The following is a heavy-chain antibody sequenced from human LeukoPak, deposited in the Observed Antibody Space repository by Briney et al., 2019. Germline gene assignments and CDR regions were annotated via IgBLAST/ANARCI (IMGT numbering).Heavy chain of an antibody. D-gene: IGHD4-17*01. CDR1: GGSISSYY. CDR3: ARGGYGDYDEGFDY. V-gene: IGHV4-59*01. J-gene: IGHJ4*02. CDR2: IYYSGST. Sequence: SETLSLTCTVSGGSISSYYWSWIRQPPGKGLEWIGYIYYSGSTNCNPSLKSRVTISVDTSKNQFSLKLSSVTAADTAVYYCARGGYGDYDEGFDYWGQGTLVTVSS.